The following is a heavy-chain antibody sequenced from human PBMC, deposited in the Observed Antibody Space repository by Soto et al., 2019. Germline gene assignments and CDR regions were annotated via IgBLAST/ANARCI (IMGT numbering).Heavy chain of an antibody. Sequence: GESLKISCKGSGYSFTSYWIGWVRQMPGKGLEWMGIIYPGDSDTRYSPSFQGQVTISADKSISTAYLQWSSLKASDTAMYYCARRLKGRGWYQDAFDIWGQGTMVTVSS. J-gene: IGHJ3*02. CDR2: IYPGDSDT. V-gene: IGHV5-51*01. CDR3: ARRLKGRGWYQDAFDI. D-gene: IGHD6-19*01. CDR1: GYSFTSYW.